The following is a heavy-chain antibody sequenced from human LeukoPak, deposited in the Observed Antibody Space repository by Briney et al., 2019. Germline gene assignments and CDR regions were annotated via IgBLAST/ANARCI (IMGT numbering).Heavy chain of an antibody. CDR2: INHSGST. Sequence: SETLSLTCAVSGGSFSDYYWSWIRQPPGKGLEWIGEINHSGSTNYNPSLKSRVTISVDTYKNQFSLKLSSVTAADTAVYYCARSMFRGADYYYYMDVWGKGTTVTVSS. D-gene: IGHD3-10*01. CDR3: ARSMFRGADYYYYMDV. V-gene: IGHV4-34*01. CDR1: GGSFSDYY. J-gene: IGHJ6*03.